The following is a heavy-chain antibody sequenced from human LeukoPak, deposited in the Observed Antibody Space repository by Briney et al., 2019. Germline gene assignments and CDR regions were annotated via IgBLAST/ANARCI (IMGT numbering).Heavy chain of an antibody. CDR1: GFTFSSYS. CDR2: ISSSSSYI. J-gene: IGHJ4*02. Sequence: GGSLRLSCAASGFTFSSYSMNWVRQAPGKGLEWVSSISSSSSYIYYADSVKGRFTISRDNAKNSLYLQMNSLRAEDTAVYYCARGLLWFGDNGGFDYWGQGTLVTVSS. CDR3: ARGLLWFGDNGGFDY. D-gene: IGHD3-10*01. V-gene: IGHV3-21*01.